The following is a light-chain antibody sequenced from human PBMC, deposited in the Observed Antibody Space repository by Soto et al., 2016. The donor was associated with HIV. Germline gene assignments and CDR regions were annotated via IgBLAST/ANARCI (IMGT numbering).Light chain of an antibody. V-gene: IGKV1-17*01. CDR3: QQYNSYPQT. CDR2: AVS. CDR1: QGIRNA. Sequence: DIQMTQSPSSLSASVGDRVTITCRASQGIRNALGWYQQKPGKAPKRLIYAVSSLESGVPSRFSGSGSGTEFTLTISSLQPDDFATYYCQQYNSYPQTFGHGTKVEIK. J-gene: IGKJ1*01.